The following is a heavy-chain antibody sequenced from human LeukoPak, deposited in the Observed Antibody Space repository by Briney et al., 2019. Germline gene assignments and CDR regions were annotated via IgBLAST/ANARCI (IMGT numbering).Heavy chain of an antibody. CDR3: ARRLFYIRAFDI. V-gene: IGHV4-59*12. D-gene: IGHD2/OR15-2a*01. CDR1: GGSISSYY. Sequence: SETLSLACTVSGGSISSYYWSWIRQSPGKGLECIGYIHYTGSTNYNPSLKSRVTISVDTPKNQFSLKLSSVTAADTAVYYCARRLFYIRAFDIWGQGTMVTVSS. J-gene: IGHJ3*02. CDR2: IHYTGST.